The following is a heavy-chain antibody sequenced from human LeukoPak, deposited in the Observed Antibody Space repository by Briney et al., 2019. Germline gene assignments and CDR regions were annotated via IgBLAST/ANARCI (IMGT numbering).Heavy chain of an antibody. Sequence: SETLSLTCTVSGGSVGSGGYYWSWIRQPPGGGLEWIGDIYYIRNTNYNPSLKSRVTMSLDPSKNQFTLKLNSVTAADTAVYYCARTQSQSGSYRYYFAYWGQGTLVTVSS. CDR1: GGSVGSGGYY. CDR3: ARTQSQSGSYRYYFAY. V-gene: IGHV4-61*08. CDR2: IYYIRNT. J-gene: IGHJ4*02. D-gene: IGHD1-26*01.